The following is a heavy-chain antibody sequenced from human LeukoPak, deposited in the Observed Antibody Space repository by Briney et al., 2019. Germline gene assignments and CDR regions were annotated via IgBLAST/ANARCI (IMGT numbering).Heavy chain of an antibody. CDR2: IIPFLDIA. CDR3: TRGYGDYPDFDY. D-gene: IGHD4-17*01. Sequence: SVKVSCKASGGTFTSYNINWVRQAPGQGLEWMGRIIPFLDIANYTQRFQGRVTFTVDKSTRTAYMELSSLRSEDTAVYFCTRGYGDYPDFDYWGQGTLVTVSP. CDR1: GGTFTSYN. V-gene: IGHV1-69*02. J-gene: IGHJ4*02.